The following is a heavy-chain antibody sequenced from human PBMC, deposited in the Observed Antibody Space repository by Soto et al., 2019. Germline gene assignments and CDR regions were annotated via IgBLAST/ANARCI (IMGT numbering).Heavy chain of an antibody. J-gene: IGHJ6*02. D-gene: IGHD3-3*01. CDR2: ISTYNGNT. CDR1: GYTFTSYG. CDR3: ARDGEVFWSGYKYYYGMDV. V-gene: IGHV1-18*01. Sequence: QVQLVQSGAEVKKPGASVKVSCKASGYTFTSYGLSWVRQAPGQGLEWMGWISTYNGNTNYAQKLQGRVPRTTDTSTSTAYRELRSLRSDDTAVYYCARDGEVFWSGYKYYYGMDVWGQGTTVTVSS.